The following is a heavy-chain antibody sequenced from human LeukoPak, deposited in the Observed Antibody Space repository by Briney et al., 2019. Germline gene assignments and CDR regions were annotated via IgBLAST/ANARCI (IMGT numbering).Heavy chain of an antibody. CDR2: IYHSGST. D-gene: IGHD6-13*01. J-gene: IGHJ4*02. CDR1: GYSITSGYY. CDR3: ARAESSWDIDY. Sequence: SETLSLTCAVSGYSITSGYYWGWIRQPPGKGLEWIGSIYHSGSTYYNPSLKSRVTISVDTSKNLFCLKLSSVTAADTAVYYCARAESSWDIDYWGQGTVVTVSS. V-gene: IGHV4-38-2*01.